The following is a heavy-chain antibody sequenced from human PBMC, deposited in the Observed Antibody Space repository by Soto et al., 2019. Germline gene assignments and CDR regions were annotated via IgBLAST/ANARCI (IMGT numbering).Heavy chain of an antibody. CDR1: GFTFRSYA. CDR2: ISGSAGST. V-gene: IGHV3-23*01. CDR3: AKGNSWSPALVLDI. J-gene: IGHJ3*02. D-gene: IGHD1-7*01. Sequence: PGGSLRLSCAASGFTFRSYAMNWVRQAPGKGLEWVSAISGSAGSTYYADSVKGRFTISRDTSKNTLYLQMNSLRAEDTAVYYCAKGNSWSPALVLDIWGQATMVTVSS.